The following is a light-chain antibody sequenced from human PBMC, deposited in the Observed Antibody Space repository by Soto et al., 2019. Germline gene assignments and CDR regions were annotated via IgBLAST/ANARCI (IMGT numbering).Light chain of an antibody. J-gene: IGKJ5*01. Sequence: EXVLTQSPATLSLSPGERATLSCRASQSVRTYLAWYQQKPGQVPRLLIHDASSRATGIPARFSGSGSGTDFTLTISSLEPEDFAVYYCQQRTNWPSSTFGQGTRLEIK. CDR2: DAS. V-gene: IGKV3-11*01. CDR1: QSVRTY. CDR3: QQRTNWPSST.